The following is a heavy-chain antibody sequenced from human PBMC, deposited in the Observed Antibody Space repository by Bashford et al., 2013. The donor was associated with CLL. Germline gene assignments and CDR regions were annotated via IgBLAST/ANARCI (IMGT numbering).Heavy chain of an antibody. V-gene: IGHV4-59*01. D-gene: IGHD3-9*01. CDR1: GGSIASYY. CDR2: IYYTGNT. Sequence: SETLSLTCTVSGGSIASYYWSWIRQPPGKDLEWIGNIYYTGNTNYNPSLKSRVTISVDTSMNHFSLRLNSVTAADTAVYYCARLAYRPTTTGWYFGYWGQGIQVTVSS. J-gene: IGHJ4*02. CDR3: ARLAYRPTTTGWYFGY.